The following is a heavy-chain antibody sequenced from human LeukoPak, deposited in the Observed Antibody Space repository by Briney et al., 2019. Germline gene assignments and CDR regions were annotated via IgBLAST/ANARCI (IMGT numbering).Heavy chain of an antibody. J-gene: IGHJ3*02. CDR2: INPKSGGT. Sequence: ASVKVSCKASGYTFTDYFMNWVRQAPGQGLERMGWINPKSGGTVYAQKFQGRVTMTRDTSSSTAYMELSRLRFDDTVVYYCARGPRITIFGVVMANDAFDIWGQGTMVTVSS. V-gene: IGHV1-2*02. CDR1: GYTFTDYF. CDR3: ARGPRITIFGVVMANDAFDI. D-gene: IGHD3-3*01.